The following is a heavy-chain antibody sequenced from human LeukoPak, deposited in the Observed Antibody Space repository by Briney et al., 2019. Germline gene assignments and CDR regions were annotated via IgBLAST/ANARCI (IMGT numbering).Heavy chain of an antibody. CDR3: ARGERVTYYYGSGSYLYLDV. D-gene: IGHD3-10*01. Sequence: GASVKVSCKASGYTFTGYYMHWVRQAPGQGLEWMGWINPNSGGTNYAQKFQGRVTMTRDTSISTDYMELSRLRSDDTGVYYCARGERVTYYYGSGSYLYLDVWGQGTTVTVSS. CDR1: GYTFTGYY. V-gene: IGHV1-2*02. J-gene: IGHJ6*02. CDR2: INPNSGGT.